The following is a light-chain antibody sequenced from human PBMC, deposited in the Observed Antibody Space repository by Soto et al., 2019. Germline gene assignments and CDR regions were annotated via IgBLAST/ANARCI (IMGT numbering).Light chain of an antibody. CDR3: EQYDGSVLT. Sequence: EIVLMQYPGTLSLSPGERATLSCCASEIVGGNYLTWYQQNPHQAPRLLIYGASTRATGIPDRFSGSGSGTDFTLTISRLEPEDFAVYYCEQYDGSVLTFGGGTKVELK. V-gene: IGKV3-20*01. CDR2: GAS. CDR1: EIVGGNY. J-gene: IGKJ4*01.